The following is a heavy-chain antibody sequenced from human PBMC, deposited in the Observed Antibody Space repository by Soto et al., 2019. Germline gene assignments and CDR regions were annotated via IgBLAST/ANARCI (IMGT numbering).Heavy chain of an antibody. D-gene: IGHD3-10*01. CDR3: AKGLYYYGSGSYIPYYYYGMDV. J-gene: IGHJ6*02. Sequence: VQLVESGGGVVQPGRSLRLSCAASGFTFSSYGMHWVRQAPGKGLEWVAVISYDGSNKYYADSVKGRFTISRDNSKNALYLQMNSVSAEDTAVYYCAKGLYYYGSGSYIPYYYYGMDVWGQGTTVTVSS. V-gene: IGHV3-30*18. CDR1: GFTFSSYG. CDR2: ISYDGSNK.